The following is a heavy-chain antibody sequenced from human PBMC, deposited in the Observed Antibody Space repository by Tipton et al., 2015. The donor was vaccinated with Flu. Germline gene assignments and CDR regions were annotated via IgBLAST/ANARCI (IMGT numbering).Heavy chain of an antibody. V-gene: IGHV3-30-3*01. D-gene: IGHD3-10*01. CDR2: ISYDASNR. Sequence: SLRLSCAASGFTFSAYAMHWLRQAPGKGLEWVALISYDASNRYYADSAKGRFSISRNNSKTTLFLHLDGLRAEETAMYYCARGRQSGPYWGQGTLVTVSS. CDR3: ARGRQSGPY. CDR1: GFTFSAYA. J-gene: IGHJ4*02.